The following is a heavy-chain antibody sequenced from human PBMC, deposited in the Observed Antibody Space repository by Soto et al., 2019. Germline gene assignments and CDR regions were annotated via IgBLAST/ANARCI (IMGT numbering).Heavy chain of an antibody. Sequence: GGSLRLSCSASGFTFSSYAMYWVRQAPGKGLEYVSAISSNGGSTYYADSVKGRFTISRDNSKNTLYLQMSSLRAEDTAVYYCVILPRGERAFDIWGQGTMVTVSS. D-gene: IGHD3-10*01. CDR1: GFTFSSYA. J-gene: IGHJ3*02. CDR3: VILPRGERAFDI. V-gene: IGHV3-64D*06. CDR2: ISSNGGST.